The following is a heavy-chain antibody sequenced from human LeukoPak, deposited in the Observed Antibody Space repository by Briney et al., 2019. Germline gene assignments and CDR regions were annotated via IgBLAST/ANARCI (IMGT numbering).Heavy chain of an antibody. Sequence: SETLSLTCTVSGVSIRSHYWIWIRQPPGKGLEWIGHISYGGSTIYNPSLKSRVTILPDTSKNQFSLRLSSVTAADTAVYYCARDRSGSYFDYWGQGTLVTVSS. CDR3: ARDRSGSYFDY. D-gene: IGHD1-26*01. CDR1: GVSIRSHY. J-gene: IGHJ4*02. V-gene: IGHV4-59*11. CDR2: ISYGGST.